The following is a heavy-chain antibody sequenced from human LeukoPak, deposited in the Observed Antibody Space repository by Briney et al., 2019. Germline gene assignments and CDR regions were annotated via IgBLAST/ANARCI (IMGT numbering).Heavy chain of an antibody. CDR3: TTDGAGFDT. CDR1: GFTFNDYY. CDR2: INIGGTNT. Sequence: GGSLRLSCAASGFTFNDYYMSWIRQAPGKGLEWLSYINIGGTNTHYADSVKGRFTISRDNPKKSLYLEMNNLRAEDTAVYYCTTDGAGFDTWGQGVLVTVSS. J-gene: IGHJ5*02. V-gene: IGHV3-11*01.